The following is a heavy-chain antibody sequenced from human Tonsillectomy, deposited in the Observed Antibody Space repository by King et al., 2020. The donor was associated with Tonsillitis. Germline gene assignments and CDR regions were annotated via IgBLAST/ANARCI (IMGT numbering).Heavy chain of an antibody. Sequence: QLVQSGAEVKKPGPSVKVSCKASGGTFSNYPISWVRQAPGQGLEWMGGIIPIFGTANYAQKFQGRVTITADESTSTAYMELSSLRSEDTAVYYCAREGYCSGGNCYFSYWGQGTLVTVSS. J-gene: IGHJ4*02. D-gene: IGHD2-15*01. CDR3: AREGYCSGGNCYFSY. CDR2: IIPIFGTA. CDR1: GGTFSNYP. V-gene: IGHV1-69*01.